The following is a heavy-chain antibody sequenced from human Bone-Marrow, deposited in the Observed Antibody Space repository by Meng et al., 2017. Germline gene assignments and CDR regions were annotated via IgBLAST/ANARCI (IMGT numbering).Heavy chain of an antibody. CDR3: SGHVDY. Sequence: GESLKISCAASGFTFSNAWMTWVRQAPGKGLEWIGRMKSNVDGGTVDYAAAVKGRFFISRDDSENTFYLQMNSLKTKDTAVYYCSGHVDYWRHGTLVTVSS. V-gene: IGHV3-15*01. J-gene: IGHJ4*01. CDR2: MKSNVDGGTV. CDR1: GFTFSNAW.